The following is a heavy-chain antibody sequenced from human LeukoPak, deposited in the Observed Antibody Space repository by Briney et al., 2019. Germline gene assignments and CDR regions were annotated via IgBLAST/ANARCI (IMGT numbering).Heavy chain of an antibody. D-gene: IGHD1-20*01. CDR2: INTNTGNP. CDR3: ARDFAITKYYGMDV. J-gene: IGHJ6*02. CDR1: GYTFTSYA. V-gene: IGHV7-4-1*02. Sequence: ASVKVSCKASGYTFTSYAMIWVRQAPGQGLEWMGWINTNTGNPTYAQGFTGRFVFSLDTSVSTAYLQISSLKAEDTAVYYCARDFAITKYYGMDVWGQGTTVTVSS.